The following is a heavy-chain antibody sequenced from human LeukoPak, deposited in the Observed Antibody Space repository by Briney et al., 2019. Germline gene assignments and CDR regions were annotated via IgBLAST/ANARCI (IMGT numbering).Heavy chain of an antibody. CDR3: ARTPKSETYYYDSSCYPPFGD. CDR2: IIPIFGTA. V-gene: IGHV1-69*13. Sequence: ASVKVSCKASGGTFTSYAISWVRQAPGQGLEWMGGIIPIFGTANYAQKFQGRVTITSDESTSTAYMELSSLRSEDTAVEYSARTPKSETYYYDSSCYPPFGDWGQGTLVTVSS. J-gene: IGHJ4*02. CDR1: GGTFTSYA. D-gene: IGHD3-22*01.